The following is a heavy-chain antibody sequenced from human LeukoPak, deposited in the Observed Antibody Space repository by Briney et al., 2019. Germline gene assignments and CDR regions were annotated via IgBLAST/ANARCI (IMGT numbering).Heavy chain of an antibody. J-gene: IGHJ3*02. CDR3: ARARGSYAFDI. CDR2: ISSSSTYI. CDR1: GFTFSSYS. V-gene: IGHV3-21*04. Sequence: GGSLRLSCAASGFTFSSYSMNWVRQAPGKGLEWVSSISSSSTYIYYADSVKGRFTISRDNAKNSLYLQMNSLRAEDTAVYYCARARGSYAFDIWGQGTMVTVSS. D-gene: IGHD5-24*01.